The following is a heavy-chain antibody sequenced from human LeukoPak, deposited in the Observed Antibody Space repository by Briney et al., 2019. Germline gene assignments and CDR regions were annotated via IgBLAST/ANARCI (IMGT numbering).Heavy chain of an antibody. CDR1: GGSISSYY. V-gene: IGHV4-59*01. CDR3: ARVRRYSGSYWFDP. Sequence: SETLSLTCTVSGGSISSYYWSWIRQPPGKGLEGMGYIYYSGSTNYNPSLTSRVTISVDTSKNQFSLKLSSVTAADTAVYYCARVRRYSGSYWFDPWGQGTLVTVSS. CDR2: IYYSGST. D-gene: IGHD1-26*01. J-gene: IGHJ5*02.